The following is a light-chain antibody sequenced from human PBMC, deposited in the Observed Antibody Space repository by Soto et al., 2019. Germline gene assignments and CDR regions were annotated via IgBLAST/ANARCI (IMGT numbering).Light chain of an antibody. CDR3: SSFAGWTNCWV. CDR2: EVS. J-gene: IGLJ3*02. V-gene: IGLV2-8*01. CDR1: SSDVGAYNY. Sequence: QSALTQPPSASGSPGQSVTIYCTGTSSDVGAYNYVSWFQQHPGKAPKLMSYEVSKRPSGVPDRFSGSKSGNTASRTVSGLQAVDEADYYCSSFAGWTNCWVFGGGTKLAVL.